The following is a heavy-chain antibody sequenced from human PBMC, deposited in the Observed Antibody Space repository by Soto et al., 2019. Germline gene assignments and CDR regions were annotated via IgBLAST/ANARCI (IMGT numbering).Heavy chain of an antibody. CDR2: IYYSGST. V-gene: IGHV4-39*01. CDR3: ARHSSGWSNWFDP. CDR1: GGSISSSSYY. D-gene: IGHD6-19*01. J-gene: IGHJ5*02. Sequence: KPSETLSLTCTVSGGSISSSSYYWGWIRQPPGKGLEWIGSIYYSGSTYYNPSLKSRVTISVDTSKNQFSLKLSSVTAADTAVYYCARHSSGWSNWFDPWGQGTLVTVSS.